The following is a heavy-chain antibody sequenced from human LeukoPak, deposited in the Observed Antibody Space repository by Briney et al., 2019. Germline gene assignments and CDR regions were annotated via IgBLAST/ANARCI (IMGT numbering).Heavy chain of an antibody. CDR2: INPNSGGT. J-gene: IGHJ4*02. CDR1: GYTFTSYG. Sequence: GASVKVSCKASGYTFTSYGISWVRQAPGQGLEWMGWINPNSGGTNYARKFQGRVTMTRDTSISTAYMELSRLRSDDTAVYYCRISPRRTGSFDYWGQGTLVTVSS. CDR3: RISPRRTGSFDY. V-gene: IGHV1-2*02. D-gene: IGHD1-1*01.